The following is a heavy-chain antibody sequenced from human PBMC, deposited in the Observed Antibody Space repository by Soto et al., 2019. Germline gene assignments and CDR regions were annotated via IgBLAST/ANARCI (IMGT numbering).Heavy chain of an antibody. CDR1: SVSSGSYY. V-gene: IGHV4-61*01. CDR3: ARGSSGWYYFDY. D-gene: IGHD6-19*01. Sequence: SETLSLTCSVSSGSYYWSWIRQPPGKGLEWIGYIYYSGSTNYNPSLKSRVTISVDTSKNQFSLKLSSVTAADTAVYYCARGSSGWYYFDYWGQGTLVTVSS. J-gene: IGHJ4*02. CDR2: IYYSGST.